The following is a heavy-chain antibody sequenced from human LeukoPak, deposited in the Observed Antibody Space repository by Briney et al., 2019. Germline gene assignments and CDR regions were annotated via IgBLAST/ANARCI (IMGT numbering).Heavy chain of an antibody. J-gene: IGHJ4*02. D-gene: IGHD3-22*01. Sequence: PGGSLRLSCAASGFTFSSYGMHWVRQTPGKGLEWVAVIWSDGSNKYYADSVKGRFTISRDNSKNTLYLQMNSLRAEDTAVYYCNHYYDSSGYVDYWGQGTLVTVSS. CDR3: NHYYDSSGYVDY. CDR2: IWSDGSNK. CDR1: GFTFSSYG. V-gene: IGHV3-33*01.